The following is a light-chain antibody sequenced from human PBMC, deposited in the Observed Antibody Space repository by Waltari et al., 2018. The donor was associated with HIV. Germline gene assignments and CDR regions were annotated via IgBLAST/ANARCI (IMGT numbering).Light chain of an antibody. Sequence: QSVLTQPPSVSASPGQRVTISCSGSTSNIGNNAVNWYQQFPGKSPKLLIYYEDLLPSGVSDRFSGSKSGTSASLAISGLQSEDEADYYCAAWDDSLNGVVFGGGTKLTVL. J-gene: IGLJ3*02. CDR1: TSNIGNNA. CDR3: AAWDDSLNGVV. V-gene: IGLV1-36*01. CDR2: YED.